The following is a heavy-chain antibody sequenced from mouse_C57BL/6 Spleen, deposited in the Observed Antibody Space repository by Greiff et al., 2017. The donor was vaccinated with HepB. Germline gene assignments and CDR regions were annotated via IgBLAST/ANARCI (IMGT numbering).Heavy chain of an antibody. CDR3: ARDYYGSSFYYFDY. Sequence: VQLQQSGPELVKPGASVKISCKASGYAFSSSWMNWVKQRPGKGLEWIGRIYPGDGDTNYNGKFKGKATLTADKSSSTAYMQLSSLTSEDSAVYFCARDYYGSSFYYFDYGGQGTTLTVSS. CDR1: GYAFSSSW. J-gene: IGHJ2*01. V-gene: IGHV1-82*01. CDR2: IYPGDGDT. D-gene: IGHD1-1*01.